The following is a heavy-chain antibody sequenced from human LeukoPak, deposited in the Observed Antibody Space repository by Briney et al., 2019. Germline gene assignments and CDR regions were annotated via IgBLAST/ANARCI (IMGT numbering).Heavy chain of an antibody. V-gene: IGHV3-11*04. CDR3: ASLYQYYYDSSGYSDY. D-gene: IGHD3-22*01. Sequence: GGSLRLSCAASGFTFSDYYMSWIRQAPGKGLEWVSHISSSGSTIYYADSVKGRFTISRDNAKNSLYLQMNSLRAEDTAVYYCASLYQYYYDSSGYSDYWGQGTLVTVSS. CDR2: ISSSGSTI. CDR1: GFTFSDYY. J-gene: IGHJ4*02.